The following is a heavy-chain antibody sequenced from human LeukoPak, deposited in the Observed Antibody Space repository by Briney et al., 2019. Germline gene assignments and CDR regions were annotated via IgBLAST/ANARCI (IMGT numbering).Heavy chain of an antibody. D-gene: IGHD3-3*01. Sequence: PGGSLTLSCAASGFTFSSYSMSWVRQPPGKGLEWVSAISGSGGSTYYADSVKGRFTISRDNSKNSLYLQMNSLRAEDTAVYYCAKDYPLTYYDFWSGLSYFDYWGQGTLVTVSS. CDR2: ISGSGGST. CDR3: AKDYPLTYYDFWSGLSYFDY. CDR1: GFTFSSYS. J-gene: IGHJ4*02. V-gene: IGHV3-23*01.